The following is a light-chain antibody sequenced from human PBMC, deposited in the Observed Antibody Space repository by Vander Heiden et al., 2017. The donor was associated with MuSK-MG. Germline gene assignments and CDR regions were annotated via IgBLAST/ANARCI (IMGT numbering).Light chain of an antibody. CDR2: EVS. CDR3: CSYAADTTVV. J-gene: IGLJ2*01. V-gene: IGLV2-23*02. Sequence: QSALTQPASVSGSPGQSITISCTGTSNDVGSYNLVSWYQQHPGKAPNLMIYEVSKRPSGVSNRFSGSKSGNTASLTISGLQAEDEADYYCCSYAADTTVVFGGGTKLTVL. CDR1: SNDVGSYNL.